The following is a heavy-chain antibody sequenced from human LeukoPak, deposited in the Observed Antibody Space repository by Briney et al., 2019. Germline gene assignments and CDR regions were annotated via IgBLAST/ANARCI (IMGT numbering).Heavy chain of an antibody. CDR2: TYYRSTWYN. Sequence: SQTLSLTCAISGDSVSSNSVTWNWIRQSPSRGLEWLGRTYYRSTWYNDYAVSVRGRITVNPDTSKNQFSLHLNSVTPEDTAVYYCARDGDTAMVVRMSGFDYWGQGTLVTVSS. V-gene: IGHV6-1*01. CDR3: ARDGDTAMVVRMSGFDY. CDR1: GDSVSSNSVT. D-gene: IGHD5-18*01. J-gene: IGHJ4*02.